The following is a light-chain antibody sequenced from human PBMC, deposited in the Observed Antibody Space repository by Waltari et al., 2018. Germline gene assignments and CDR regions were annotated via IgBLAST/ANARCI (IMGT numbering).Light chain of an antibody. CDR2: EAS. J-gene: IGKJ4*01. V-gene: IGKV3-11*01. CDR3: QQRNDWPLT. CDR1: QSASKY. Sequence: DMVLTQSPATLSLSPGERATLSCRHSQSASKYVAWYQQRPGQPPRLLIYEASNRAAGVPDRFDAFGSGTDFTLTINSLEPEDFAVYYCQQRNDWPLTFGGGTRVEIK.